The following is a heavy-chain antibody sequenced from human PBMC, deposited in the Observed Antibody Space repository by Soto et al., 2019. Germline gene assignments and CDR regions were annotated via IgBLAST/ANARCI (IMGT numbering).Heavy chain of an antibody. CDR3: ARYRGDFWSGRYYYYGMDV. V-gene: IGHV3-7*03. Sequence: PGGSLRLSCAASGFTFSSYWMSWVRQAPGKGLEWVANIKQDGSEKYYVDSVKGRFTISRDNAKNSLYLQMNSLRAEDTAVYYCARYRGDFWSGRYYYYGMDVWGQGTTVTVSS. CDR1: GFTFSSYW. CDR2: IKQDGSEK. J-gene: IGHJ6*02. D-gene: IGHD3-3*01.